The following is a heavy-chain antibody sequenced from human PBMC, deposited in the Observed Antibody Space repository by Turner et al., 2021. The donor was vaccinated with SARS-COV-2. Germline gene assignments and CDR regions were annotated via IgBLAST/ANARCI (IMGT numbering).Heavy chain of an antibody. V-gene: IGHV3-23*01. CDR2: ISPSGGTT. CDR1: GSLLSNYS. Sequence: EVQLLESGGGLVQPGGSLRLSCAASGSLLSNYSTPWVRLAPGEGLEWVSAISPSGGTTYYAGSVKGRFTISRDNSKNTVYLEMNSLRAEDTAVYYCAKDPGLGTGLSKDYWGQGTLVIVSS. D-gene: IGHD3-10*01. J-gene: IGHJ4*02. CDR3: AKDPGLGTGLSKDY.